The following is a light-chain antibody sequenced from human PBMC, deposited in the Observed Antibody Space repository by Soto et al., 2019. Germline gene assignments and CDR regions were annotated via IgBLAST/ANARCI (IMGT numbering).Light chain of an antibody. J-gene: IGLJ2*01. CDR3: QSYDSSLSGL. V-gene: IGLV1-40*01. CDR1: SSNIGAGYD. Sequence: QSVLTQPPSVSGAPGRWVTISCTESSSNIGAGYDVPWYQQLPGTAPKLLIYGNSNRPSGVPDRFSGSKSGTSASLPITGLQAEDEADYYCQSYDSSLSGLFGGGTKLTVL. CDR2: GNS.